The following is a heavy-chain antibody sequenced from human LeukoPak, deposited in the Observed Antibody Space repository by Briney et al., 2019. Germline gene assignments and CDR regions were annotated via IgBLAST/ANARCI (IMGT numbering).Heavy chain of an antibody. CDR1: GGSFSGYC. Sequence: SETLSLTCAVYGGSFSGYCWSWIRQPPGKGLEWIGEINHSGSTNYNPSLKSRVTISVDTSKNQFSLKLSSVTAADTAVYYCARGLSDCSSTSCPTPFDYWGQGTLVTVSS. J-gene: IGHJ4*02. D-gene: IGHD2-2*01. V-gene: IGHV4-34*01. CDR2: INHSGST. CDR3: ARGLSDCSSTSCPTPFDY.